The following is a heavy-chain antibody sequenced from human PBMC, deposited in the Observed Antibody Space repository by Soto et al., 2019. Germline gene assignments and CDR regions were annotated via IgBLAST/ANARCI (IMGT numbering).Heavy chain of an antibody. CDR3: ARALLDCSGGSCSTHDAFDI. CDR1: GGSISSYY. J-gene: IGHJ3*02. D-gene: IGHD2-15*01. CDR2: IYYSGST. Sequence: QVQLQESGPGLVKPSETLSLTCTVSGGSISSYYWSWIRQPPGKGLEWIGSIYYSGSTNYNPSLKSRVTFPGDTPKSQFSLKLTSVTAADTAVYYCARALLDCSGGSCSTHDAFDIWGQGTMVTVSS. V-gene: IGHV4-59*01.